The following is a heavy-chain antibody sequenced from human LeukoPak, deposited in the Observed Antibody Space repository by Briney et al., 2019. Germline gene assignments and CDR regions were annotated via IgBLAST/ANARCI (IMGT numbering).Heavy chain of an antibody. V-gene: IGHV3-23*01. D-gene: IGHD3-3*01. CDR1: GFTFSSYG. CDR2: ISGSGGST. Sequence: GGLRLSCAASGFTFSSYGMSWVRQAPGKGLEWVSAISGSGGSTYYADSVKGRFTISRDNSKNTLYLQMNSLRAEDTAVYYCAKDRRETYYDFWSGYYFFDYWGQGTLVTVSS. CDR3: AKDRRETYYDFWSGYYFFDY. J-gene: IGHJ4*02.